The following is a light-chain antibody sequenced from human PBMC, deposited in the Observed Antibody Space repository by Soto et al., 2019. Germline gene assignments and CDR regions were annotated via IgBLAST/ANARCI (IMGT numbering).Light chain of an antibody. Sequence: QSALTQPASVSGSPGQSITISCTGTNSDVGGYNYVSWYQHHPGKAPKLMIYDVTDRPSGISFRFSGSKSGNTASLTISKLQAEDEADYYCSSYTSSNTVLFGAGTKVTVL. CDR2: DVT. CDR3: SSYTSSNTVL. J-gene: IGLJ1*01. V-gene: IGLV2-14*03. CDR1: NSDVGGYNY.